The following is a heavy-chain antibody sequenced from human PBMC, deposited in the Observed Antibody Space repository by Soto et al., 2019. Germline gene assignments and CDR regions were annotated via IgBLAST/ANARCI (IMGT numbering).Heavy chain of an antibody. V-gene: IGHV4-30-2*01. CDR3: AREPMGYCCTGRLSVDV. CDR2: IYHSGST. D-gene: IGHD2-8*02. CDR1: GGSISSGGYS. Sequence: SETLSLTCAVSGGSISSGGYSWSWIRQPPGKGLEWIGYIYHSGSTYYNPSLKSRVTISVDRSKNQFSLKLSSVTAADTAVYIWAREPMGYCCTGRLSVDVWGQGTTVTVSS. J-gene: IGHJ6*02.